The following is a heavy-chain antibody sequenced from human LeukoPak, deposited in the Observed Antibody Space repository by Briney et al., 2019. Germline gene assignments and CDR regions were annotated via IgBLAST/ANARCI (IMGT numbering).Heavy chain of an antibody. CDR3: AREEDDILTGYNV. CDR2: ISSSSSYI. D-gene: IGHD3-9*01. CDR1: GFTFSSYS. Sequence: GGSLRLSCAASGFTFSSYSMNWVRQAPGKGLEWVSSISSSSSYIYHADSVKGRFTISRDNAKNSLYLQMNSLRAEDTAVYYCAREEDDILTGYNVWGQGTTVTVSS. J-gene: IGHJ6*02. V-gene: IGHV3-21*01.